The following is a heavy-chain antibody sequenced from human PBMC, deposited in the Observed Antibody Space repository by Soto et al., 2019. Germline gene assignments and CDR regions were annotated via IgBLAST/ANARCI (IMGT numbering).Heavy chain of an antibody. CDR3: AKDPQPRYFRSPGDY. CDR2: ISNDGSNK. V-gene: IGHV3-30*18. D-gene: IGHD3-9*01. CDR1: GFTFSSYG. J-gene: IGHJ4*02. Sequence: QVQLVESGGGVVQPGRSLRLSCAASGFTFSSYGMHWVRQAPGKGLEWVALISNDGSNKYYTDSVKGRFTISRDNSKNTLYLQMNSLRTEDTAMYYCAKDPQPRYFRSPGDYWGQGPMVTVSS.